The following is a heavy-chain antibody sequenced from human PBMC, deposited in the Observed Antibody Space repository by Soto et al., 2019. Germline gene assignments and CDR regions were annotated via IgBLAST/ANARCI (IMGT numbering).Heavy chain of an antibody. Sequence: PSETLSLTCTASGGSISRYFWSWIRQPPGKGLEFIGYIFYSGSTNYNPSLKSRLTITVDTSKNQFSLKLSSVTAADTAVYFCARCLRNDFFDYWGQGTLVTVSS. CDR2: IFYSGST. CDR1: GGSISRYF. J-gene: IGHJ4*02. D-gene: IGHD3-16*01. V-gene: IGHV4-59*01. CDR3: ARCLRNDFFDY.